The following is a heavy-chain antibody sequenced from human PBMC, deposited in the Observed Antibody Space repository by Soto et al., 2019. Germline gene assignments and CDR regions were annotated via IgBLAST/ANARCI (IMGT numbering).Heavy chain of an antibody. D-gene: IGHD5-18*01. Sequence: SVKVSCKASGGTFSSYAISWVRQAHGQGLEWMGGIIPIFGTANYAQKFQGRVTITADKSTSTAYMELSSLRSEDTAVYYCARDMVDTAMGSYHSYGMDVWGQATTVTVSS. J-gene: IGHJ6*02. CDR2: IIPIFGTA. CDR3: ARDMVDTAMGSYHSYGMDV. CDR1: GGTFSSYA. V-gene: IGHV1-69*06.